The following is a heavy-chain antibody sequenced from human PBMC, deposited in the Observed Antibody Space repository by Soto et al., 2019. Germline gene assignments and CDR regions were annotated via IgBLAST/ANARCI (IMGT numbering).Heavy chain of an antibody. Sequence: GGSLRLSCAASGFTFSSYSMNWVRQAPGKGLEWVSSISSSSSYIYYADSVKGRFTISRDNAKNSLYLQMNSLRAEDTAVYYCASRQDCSSTSCYPEDDIYYYYYMDVWGKGTTVTVSS. D-gene: IGHD2-2*01. CDR2: ISSSSSYI. CDR1: GFTFSSYS. V-gene: IGHV3-21*01. CDR3: ASRQDCSSTSCYPEDDIYYYYYMDV. J-gene: IGHJ6*03.